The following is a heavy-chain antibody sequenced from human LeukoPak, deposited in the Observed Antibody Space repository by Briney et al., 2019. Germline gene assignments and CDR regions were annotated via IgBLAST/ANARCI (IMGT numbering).Heavy chain of an antibody. CDR3: ATDANWHDAFDV. CDR2: FDPEDGER. Sequence: ASVKVSCKVSGFPLTDLSVHWMRQAPGKGLEWMGSFDPEDGERFYAKKFQGRVTMTEGTSTGTAYMDLSSLSSDDTAVYYCATDANWHDAFDVWGQGTRVTVSP. V-gene: IGHV1-24*01. J-gene: IGHJ3*01. CDR1: GFPLTDLS. D-gene: IGHD1-1*01.